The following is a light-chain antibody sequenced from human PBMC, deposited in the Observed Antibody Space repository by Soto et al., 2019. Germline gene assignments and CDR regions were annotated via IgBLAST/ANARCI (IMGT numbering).Light chain of an antibody. CDR3: QQYGSSPWT. CDR2: GAS. V-gene: IGKV3-20*01. J-gene: IGKJ1*01. CDR1: QRVSSNY. Sequence: EIVLTQSPGTLSLSPGERATLSCRASQRVSSNYLAWYQQKPGQAPRLLIYGASSRTTGIPDRFIGSGSGTDFTLTITRLEPEDFAVYYCQQYGSSPWTFGQGTKVEIK.